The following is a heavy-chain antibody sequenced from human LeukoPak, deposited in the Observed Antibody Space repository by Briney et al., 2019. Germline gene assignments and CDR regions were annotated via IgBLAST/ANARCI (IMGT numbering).Heavy chain of an antibody. CDR2: ISGSGGST. CDR1: GFTLSSYA. CDR3: AKELPSDIAAAGVDY. V-gene: IGHV3-23*01. Sequence: PGGSLRLSCGASGFTLSSYAMRGVRQAPGKGVEGVAAISGSGGSTYSADSVKRLFTISRDNSKNTLYLQMNSLSAEDTAVYYCAKELPSDIAAAGVDYWGQGTLVTVSS. D-gene: IGHD6-13*01. J-gene: IGHJ4*02.